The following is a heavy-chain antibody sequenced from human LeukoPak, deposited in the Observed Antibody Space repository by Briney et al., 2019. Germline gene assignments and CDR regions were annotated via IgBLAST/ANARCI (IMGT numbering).Heavy chain of an antibody. V-gene: IGHV1-46*01. CDR2: INPSGGST. D-gene: IGHD3-9*01. CDR3: ARDPPYDILTGSDTRFWNWFDP. CDR1: GYTFTSYY. J-gene: IGHJ5*02. Sequence: ASVKVSCKASGYTFTSYYMHWVRQAPGQGLEWMGIINPSGGSTSYAQKFQGRVTMTRDTSTSTVYMELSSLRSEDTAVYYCARDPPYDILTGSDTRFWNWFDPWGQGTLVTVSS.